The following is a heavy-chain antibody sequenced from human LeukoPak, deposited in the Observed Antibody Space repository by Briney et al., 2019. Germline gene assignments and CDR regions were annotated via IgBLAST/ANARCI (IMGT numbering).Heavy chain of an antibody. Sequence: PSETLSLTCAVYGASFSGYYWSWIRQPPGKGLEWIGEINHSGSTNYNPSPKSRVTISVDTSKNQFSLKLSSVTAADTAVYYCARVIVGATISPFDYWGQGTLVTVSS. CDR2: INHSGST. J-gene: IGHJ4*02. CDR3: ARVIVGATISPFDY. V-gene: IGHV4-34*01. D-gene: IGHD1-26*01. CDR1: GASFSGYY.